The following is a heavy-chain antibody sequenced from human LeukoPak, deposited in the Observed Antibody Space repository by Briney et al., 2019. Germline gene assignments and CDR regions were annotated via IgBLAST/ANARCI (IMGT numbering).Heavy chain of an antibody. V-gene: IGHV3-7*03. CDR1: GFTFSSSW. CDR3: ARDYSRHFDY. Sequence: GGSLRLSCVVSGFTFSSSWMSWVRQAPEKGLEWVANIKEDGSEKYYVDSVKGRFTISRDNAKNSLYLQMNSLRAEDTAVYYCARDYSRHFDYWGQGTLVTVSS. D-gene: IGHD2-21*01. CDR2: IKEDGSEK. J-gene: IGHJ4*02.